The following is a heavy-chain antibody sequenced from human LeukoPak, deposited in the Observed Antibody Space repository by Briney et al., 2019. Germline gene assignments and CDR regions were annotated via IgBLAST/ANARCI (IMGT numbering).Heavy chain of an antibody. CDR3: AIEVPSYYGFDY. V-gene: IGHV1-46*01. Sequence: GASLKVSCKASGYTFTSYYMYWVRQAPGQGLEWMGIINPTGDSTSYAQKFQGRVTMTRDMPTSQVCMELSSLRSEETAIYYCAIEVPSYYGFDYWGQGTLVTVSS. CDR2: INPTGDST. CDR1: GYTFTSYY. J-gene: IGHJ4*02. D-gene: IGHD3-10*01.